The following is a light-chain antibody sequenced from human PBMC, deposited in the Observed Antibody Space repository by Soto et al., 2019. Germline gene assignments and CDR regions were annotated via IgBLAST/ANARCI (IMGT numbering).Light chain of an antibody. J-gene: IGKJ4*01. CDR1: QSVSSSS. Sequence: EIVLTQSPGTLSLSPGARATLSCRASQSVSSSSLAWYQQKPGQAPRLLIYDASSRATGIPDRFSGSGSGSDFTLTISRLEPEDFAVYYCQQYGSSPLTFGGGTKVDIK. V-gene: IGKV3-20*01. CDR3: QQYGSSPLT. CDR2: DAS.